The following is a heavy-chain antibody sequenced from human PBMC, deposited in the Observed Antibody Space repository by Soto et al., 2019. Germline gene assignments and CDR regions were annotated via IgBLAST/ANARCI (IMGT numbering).Heavy chain of an antibody. CDR2: IYHSGST. CDR3: ARVTVGYYYYYGMDV. CDR1: GGSSIGSNW. V-gene: IGHV4-4*02. J-gene: IGHJ6*02. D-gene: IGHD4-17*01. Sequence: SEALSVTCGVSGGSSIGSNWWSFVRQPPGKGLEWIGEIYHSGSTNYNPSLKSRVTISVDKSKNQFSLKLSSVTAADTAVYYCARVTVGYYYYYGMDVWGQGTTVPVSS.